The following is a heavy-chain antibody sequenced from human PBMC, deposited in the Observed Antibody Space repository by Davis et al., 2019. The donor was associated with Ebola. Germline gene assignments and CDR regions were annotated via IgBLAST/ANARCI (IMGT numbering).Heavy chain of an antibody. D-gene: IGHD6-19*01. J-gene: IGHJ4*02. V-gene: IGHV1-46*01. Sequence: ASVKVSCKASGYTFTSYYMHWVRQASGQGLEWMGMINPSGGSTSYAQKFQGRVTMTTDTSTSTAYMELRSLRSDDTAVYYCARDWDIAVAGTGGYWGQGTLVTVSS. CDR2: INPSGGST. CDR3: ARDWDIAVAGTGGY. CDR1: GYTFTSYY.